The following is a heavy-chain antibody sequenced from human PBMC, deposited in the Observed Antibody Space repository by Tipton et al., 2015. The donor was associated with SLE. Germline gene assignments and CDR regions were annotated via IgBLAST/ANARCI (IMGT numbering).Heavy chain of an antibody. CDR2: ITHSSSAV. CDR3: ARELRGVGGDASDV. V-gene: IGHV3-48*03. J-gene: IGHJ3*01. Sequence: GSLRLSCAASGFTFSNYEMNWVRQAPGKGLEWLSYITHSSSAVNYADSVKGRFTISRDNAKNSLYLQMTSLRVEDSAGYYCARELRGVGGDASDVWGQGTVVTVAS. CDR1: GFTFSNYE. D-gene: IGHD3-3*01.